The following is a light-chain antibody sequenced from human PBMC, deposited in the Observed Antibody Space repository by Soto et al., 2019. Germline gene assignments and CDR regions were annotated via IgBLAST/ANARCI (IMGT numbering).Light chain of an antibody. V-gene: IGLV2-23*02. CDR2: EVT. CDR3: SSYASSSTVV. J-gene: IGLJ2*01. Sequence: QSVLTQPASVSGSPGQSITISCTGTSSDVGSYNLVSWYQQHPGKAPKLMIYEVTKRPSGVSYRFSGSKSGNTASLTISGLQAEDEADYYCSSYASSSTVVFGGGTQLTVL. CDR1: SSDVGSYNL.